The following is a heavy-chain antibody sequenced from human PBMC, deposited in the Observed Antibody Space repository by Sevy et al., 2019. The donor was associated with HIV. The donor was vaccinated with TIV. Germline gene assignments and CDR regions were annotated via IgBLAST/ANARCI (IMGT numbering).Heavy chain of an antibody. CDR1: GFTFSSYA. CDR3: SRVGVSYCTDDCYHRFDY. J-gene: IGHJ4*02. CDR2: ISYDGRNK. V-gene: IGHV3-30*09. Sequence: GGSLRLSCSASGFTFSSYALLWVRQAPGKGLEWVSLISYDGRNKYYSDSVKGGFAISRDESKTTLVLQMESLRTEGTAIYYCSRVGVSYCTDDCYHRFDYWGRGTLVTVSS. D-gene: IGHD2-21*02.